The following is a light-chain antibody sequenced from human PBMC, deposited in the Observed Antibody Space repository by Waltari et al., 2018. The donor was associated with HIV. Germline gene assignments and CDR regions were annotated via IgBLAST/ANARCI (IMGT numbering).Light chain of an antibody. J-gene: IGKJ5*01. CDR1: QSVSSH. CDR2: DGS. Sequence: EIVLTQSPATLSLSPGERATLSCRASQSVSSHLAWYQQKPGQAPSIVMVDGSNRAPCILASCSCSGSGTDFTLTISGLEPEDFAVYYCRQRSDWPITFGQGTRLEIK. V-gene: IGKV3-11*01. CDR3: RQRSDWPIT.